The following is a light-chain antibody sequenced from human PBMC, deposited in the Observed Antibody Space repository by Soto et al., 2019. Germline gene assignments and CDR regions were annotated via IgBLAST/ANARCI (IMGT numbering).Light chain of an antibody. J-gene: IGKJ1*01. CDR1: QSVSSI. Sequence: EIVMTQSPATLSVAPGERATLSCRASQSVSSILAWYQQKPGQAPRLLIYGASTRATGAPARFSGSGSGTEFTLTISSLQSEDFAVYYCQQYNDWPRTFGQGTKVEI. V-gene: IGKV3-15*01. CDR2: GAS. CDR3: QQYNDWPRT.